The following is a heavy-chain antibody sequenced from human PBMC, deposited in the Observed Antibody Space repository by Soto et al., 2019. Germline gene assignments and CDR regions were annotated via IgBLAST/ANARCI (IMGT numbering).Heavy chain of an antibody. J-gene: IGHJ6*02. V-gene: IGHV1-3*01. Sequence: QVQLVQSGAEVKKPGASVKVSCKASGYTFTSYAMHWVRQAPGQRLEWMGWINAGNGNTKYSQKFQGRVTITRDTSASTAYMKLSSRGSEDTAVYYCARDQDIVVVPEGYGMDVWGQGTTNTVS. CDR1: GYTFTSYA. CDR3: ARDQDIVVVPEGYGMDV. CDR2: INAGNGNT. D-gene: IGHD2-2*01.